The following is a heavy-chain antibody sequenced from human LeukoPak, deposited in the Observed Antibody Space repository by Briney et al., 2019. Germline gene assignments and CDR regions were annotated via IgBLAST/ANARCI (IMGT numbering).Heavy chain of an antibody. J-gene: IGHJ4*02. CDR3: ARQYGDYVGYFDY. Sequence: ASETLSLTCTVSGGSISSSSYYWGWIRQPPGKGLEWIRSIYYSGSTYYNPSLKSRVTISVDTSKNQFSLKLSSVTAADTAVYYCARQYGDYVGYFDYWGQGTLVTVSS. CDR2: IYYSGST. CDR1: GGSISSSSYY. D-gene: IGHD4-17*01. V-gene: IGHV4-39*01.